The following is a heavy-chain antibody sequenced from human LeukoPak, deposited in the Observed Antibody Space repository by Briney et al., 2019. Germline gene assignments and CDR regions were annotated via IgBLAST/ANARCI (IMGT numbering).Heavy chain of an antibody. CDR2: IYYSGST. J-gene: IGHJ4*02. V-gene: IGHV4-59*01. CDR3: ARFAYCGGHCWYYFDY. D-gene: IGHD2-21*02. CDR1: GGSISSYY. Sequence: SETLSLTCTVSGGSISSYYWSWIRQPPGKGLERIGYIYYSGSTNYGPSLKSRVTISVDTSKNQFSLKLSSVTAADTAVYYCARFAYCGGHCWYYFDYWGQGSLVTVSS.